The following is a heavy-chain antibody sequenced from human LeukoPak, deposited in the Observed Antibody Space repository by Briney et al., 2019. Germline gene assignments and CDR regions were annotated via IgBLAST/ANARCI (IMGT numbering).Heavy chain of an antibody. Sequence: SETPSLTCTVSGGSISDYYCSWIRQPPGKGLEWVGYAHYGGNTDYNPSLKSRVTISVDMAKNQFSLKLRSVTAADTAVYYCARRRGSGTQLWRYDGFDIWGQGTVVTVSS. CDR2: AHYGGNT. D-gene: IGHD5-18*01. V-gene: IGHV4-59*01. CDR3: ARRRGSGTQLWRYDGFDI. CDR1: GGSISDYY. J-gene: IGHJ3*02.